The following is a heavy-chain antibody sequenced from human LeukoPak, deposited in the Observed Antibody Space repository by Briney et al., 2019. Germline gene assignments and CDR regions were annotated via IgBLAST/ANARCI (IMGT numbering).Heavy chain of an antibody. CDR2: IYSGGST. Sequence: GGSLRLSCAASGFTFSSYWMHWVRQAPGKGLVWVSVIYSGGSTYYADSVKGRFTISRDNSKNTLYLQMNSLRAEDTAVYYCASTFPQLGGIDYWGQGTLVTVSS. D-gene: IGHD1-26*01. V-gene: IGHV3-53*01. CDR3: ASTFPQLGGIDY. J-gene: IGHJ4*02. CDR1: GFTFSSYW.